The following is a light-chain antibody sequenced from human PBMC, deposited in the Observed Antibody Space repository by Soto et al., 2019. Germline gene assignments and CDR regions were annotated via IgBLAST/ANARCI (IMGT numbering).Light chain of an antibody. Sequence: EIVFTQSPGILSLSPGDGATLSCRASQSVSSNYLAWYQQNPGQAPRLLIYGTSTRASGIPDRFSGSGSGTDFTLTITRLEPEDFAVYYCQQYGSSGTFGQGTKVDIK. CDR1: QSVSSNY. CDR2: GTS. V-gene: IGKV3-20*01. J-gene: IGKJ1*01. CDR3: QQYGSSGT.